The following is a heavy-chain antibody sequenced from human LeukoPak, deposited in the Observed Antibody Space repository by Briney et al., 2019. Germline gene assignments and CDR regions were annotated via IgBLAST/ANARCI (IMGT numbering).Heavy chain of an antibody. CDR2: ISSSSSYI. Sequence: PGESLRLSCAASGFTFSTYSMNWVRQAPGKGLEWVSSISSSSSYIYYADSVKGRFIISRDNAKNSLYLQMNSLRAEDTAVYYCASRDYGSGSFDYWGQGTLVTVSS. CDR3: ASRDYGSGSFDY. D-gene: IGHD3-10*01. V-gene: IGHV3-21*01. J-gene: IGHJ4*02. CDR1: GFTFSTYS.